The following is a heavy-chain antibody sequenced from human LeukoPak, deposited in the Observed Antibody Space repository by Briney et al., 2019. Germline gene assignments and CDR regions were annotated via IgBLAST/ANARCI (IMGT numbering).Heavy chain of an antibody. D-gene: IGHD3-22*01. CDR2: VTVSGDRT. J-gene: IGHJ4*02. V-gene: IGHV3-23*01. CDR3: AKPYDSSAYLLFGY. Sequence: PGGSLRLSCAASGFSFSSHAMSWVRQSPGMGLEWVSTVTVSGDRTYYADSVKGRFTISRDNSKNTLYLQVNSLRAEDTAVYYRAKPYDSSAYLLFGYWGQGTLVTVSS. CDR1: GFSFSSHA.